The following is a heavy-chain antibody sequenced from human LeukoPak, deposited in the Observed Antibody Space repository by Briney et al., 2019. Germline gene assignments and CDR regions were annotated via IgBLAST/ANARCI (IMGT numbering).Heavy chain of an antibody. CDR3: ARGYDILTGYSSNWFDP. Sequence: SVKVSCMASGGTFSSYAISWVRQAPGQGLEWMGGIIPIFGTANYAQKFQGRVTITADESTSTAYMELSSLRSEDTAVYYCARGYDILTGYSSNWFDPWGQGTLVTVSS. J-gene: IGHJ5*02. CDR1: GGTFSSYA. CDR2: IIPIFGTA. V-gene: IGHV1-69*13. D-gene: IGHD3-9*01.